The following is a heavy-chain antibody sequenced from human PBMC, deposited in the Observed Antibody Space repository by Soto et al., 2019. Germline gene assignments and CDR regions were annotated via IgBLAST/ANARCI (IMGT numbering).Heavy chain of an antibody. D-gene: IGHD4-17*01. Sequence: QVHLVQSGADGRKSGSSVRVSCTASGGGTLSNDAISWVRQAPGQGLEWLGRISPFFGTTDYLQSFRGRLTMTADASTGTVYMDLRRLKSDDTAVYYCARAVVTETTWGSFDSWGQGTLVTVSS. CDR2: ISPFFGTT. CDR1: GGGTLSNDA. CDR3: ARAVVTETTWGSFDS. V-gene: IGHV1-69*01. J-gene: IGHJ4*02.